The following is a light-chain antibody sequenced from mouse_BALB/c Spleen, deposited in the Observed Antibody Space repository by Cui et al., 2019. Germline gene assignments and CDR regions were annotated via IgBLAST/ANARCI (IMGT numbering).Light chain of an antibody. CDR3: HQLSSYPST. CDR2: STS. J-gene: IGKJ1*01. Sequence: QIVLTQSSAIMSASLAWENALTCNAISSVSYMYLNQQRSGTSPKLLIYSTSYLASGVPSRFSFIGSGTFFSLTICSVEAEDAADYYGHQLSSYPSTFGGGTKLEIK. V-gene: IGKV4-80*01. CDR1: SSVSY.